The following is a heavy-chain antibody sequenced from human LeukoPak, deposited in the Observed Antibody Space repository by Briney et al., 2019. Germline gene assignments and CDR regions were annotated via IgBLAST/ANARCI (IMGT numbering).Heavy chain of an antibody. D-gene: IGHD3-3*01. CDR2: IYTSGST. CDR3: ARLTYYDFWSGSNPGYYYYGMDV. Sequence: SETLSLTCTVSGGSISSYYWSWIRQPAGKGLEWIGRIYTSGSTNYNPSLKSRVTMSVDTSKNQFSLKLSSVTAADTAVYYCARLTYYDFWSGSNPGYYYYGMDVWGQGTTVTVSS. V-gene: IGHV4-4*07. CDR1: GGSISSYY. J-gene: IGHJ6*02.